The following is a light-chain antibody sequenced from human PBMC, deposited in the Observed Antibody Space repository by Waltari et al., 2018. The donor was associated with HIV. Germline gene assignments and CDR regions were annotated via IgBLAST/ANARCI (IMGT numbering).Light chain of an antibody. V-gene: IGLV1-40*01. CDR3: QSYDSSLSGSI. Sequence: QSVLTQPPSVSGVPGQRVTISCTGNSSNIGAGYDVHWYQQLPRTAPKLLIFSNINRPSGVPDLFSDSKSGTSASLAITGLQAEDEADYYCQSYDSSLSGSIFGGGTKLTVL. J-gene: IGLJ2*01. CDR1: SSNIGAGYD. CDR2: SNI.